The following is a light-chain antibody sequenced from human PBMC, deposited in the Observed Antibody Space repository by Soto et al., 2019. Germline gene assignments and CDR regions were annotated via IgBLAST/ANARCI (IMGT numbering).Light chain of an antibody. CDR2: PIS. V-gene: IGKV1-39*01. Sequence: IQMTQSPSSLSASVGDRVTITCRASQRIGTYLNWYQQRPGKAPKLLISPISTLQRGVPSRFSGSGSGTDFTLTITGLQPEDFVTYYCQQSYSTPSTFGQGTKLEIK. CDR1: QRIGTY. J-gene: IGKJ2*01. CDR3: QQSYSTPST.